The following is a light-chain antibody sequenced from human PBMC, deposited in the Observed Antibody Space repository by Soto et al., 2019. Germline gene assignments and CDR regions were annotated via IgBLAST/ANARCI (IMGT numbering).Light chain of an antibody. CDR1: QSVSTY. J-gene: IGKJ2*01. Sequence: EIVLTQSPATLSLSPGERATLSCRASQSVSTYLAWYQQKPGQAPRLLIYDASNRATGIPGRFSGSGSGTDFTLTISILEPEDFAVDYCQQRSNGPPRTCGQGTKLEIK. CDR2: DAS. V-gene: IGKV3-11*01. CDR3: QQRSNGPPRT.